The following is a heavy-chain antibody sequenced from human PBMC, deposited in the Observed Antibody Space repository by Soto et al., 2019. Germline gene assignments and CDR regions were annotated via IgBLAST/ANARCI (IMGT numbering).Heavy chain of an antibody. V-gene: IGHV3-72*01. J-gene: IGHJ4*02. Sequence: GGSLRLSCAASGFTFSDHYMDWVRQAPGKGLEWVGRTRNKANSYTTEYAASVKGRFTISRDDSKNSLYLQMNSLKTEDTAVYYCARGHSSSWYYFDYWGQGTLVTVSS. CDR3: ARGHSSSWYYFDY. D-gene: IGHD6-13*01. CDR2: TRNKANSYTT. CDR1: GFTFSDHY.